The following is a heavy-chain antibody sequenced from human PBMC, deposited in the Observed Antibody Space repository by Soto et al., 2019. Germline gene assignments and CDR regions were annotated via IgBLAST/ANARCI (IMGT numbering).Heavy chain of an antibody. CDR1: GYTFSGYY. D-gene: IGHD3-10*01. CDR3: AREAHYYSSGSHLSGRRYYGMDV. CDR2: INPNSGDT. V-gene: IGHV1-2*04. J-gene: IGHJ6*02. Sequence: ASVKVSCKASGYTFSGYYMHWVRRAPGQGLEWMGWINPNSGDTNYAQKFQGWVTMTRDTSISTAYMELSRLRSDDTAVYYCAREAHYYSSGSHLSGRRYYGMDVRGQGTTVTVSS.